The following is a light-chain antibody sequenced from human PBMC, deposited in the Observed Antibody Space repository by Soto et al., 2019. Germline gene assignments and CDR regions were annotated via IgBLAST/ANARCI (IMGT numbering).Light chain of an antibody. CDR3: PQYGSALWT. J-gene: IGKJ1*01. V-gene: IGKV3-20*01. CDR1: QSVSSSY. CDR2: GAS. Sequence: EIVLTQSPGTRSLSPGERATLSCRASQSVSSSYLAWYQQKPGQAPRLLIYGASSRATGIPDRFSGSGSGKDITLTISRLEPEDFAVYYCPQYGSALWTFGQGTKVEIK.